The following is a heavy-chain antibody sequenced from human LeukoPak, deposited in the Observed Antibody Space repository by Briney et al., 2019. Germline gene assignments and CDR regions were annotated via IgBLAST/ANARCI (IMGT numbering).Heavy chain of an antibody. CDR3: ASWPEDYGDYDVDY. V-gene: IGHV4-34*01. D-gene: IGHD4-17*01. J-gene: IGHJ4*02. CDR2: IHHSGST. Sequence: SETLSLTCAVYGGSFSGYYWSWIRQPPGKGLEWIGEIHHSGSTNYNPSLKSRVTISVDTSKNQFSLKLSSVTAADTAVYYCASWPEDYGDYDVDYWGQGTLVTVSS. CDR1: GGSFSGYY.